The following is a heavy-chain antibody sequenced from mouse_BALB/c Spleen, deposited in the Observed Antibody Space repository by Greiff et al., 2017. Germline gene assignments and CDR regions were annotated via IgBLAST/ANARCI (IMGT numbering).Heavy chain of an antibody. D-gene: IGHD1-1*01. CDR3: ARRGYYGSRGYYAMDY. CDR1: GFTFSSYG. V-gene: IGHV5-6*01. Sequence: EVMLVESGGDLVKPGGSLKLSCAASGFTFSSYGMSWVRQTPDKRLEWVATISSGGSYTYYPDSVKGRFTISRDNAKNTLYLQMSSLKSEDTAMYYCARRGYYGSRGYYAMDYWGQGTSVTVSS. J-gene: IGHJ4*01. CDR2: ISSGGSYT.